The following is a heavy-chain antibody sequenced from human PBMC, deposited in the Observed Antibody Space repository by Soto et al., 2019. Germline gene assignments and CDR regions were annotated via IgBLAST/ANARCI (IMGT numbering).Heavy chain of an antibody. CDR3: AREEGAIKTPLV. Sequence: PSETLSLTCTVSGGSISSGGYYWSWIRQHPGKGLEWIGYIYYSGSTYYNPSLKSRVTISVDTSKNQFSLKLSSVTAADTAVYYCAREEGAIKTPLVLGKGTTVTVSS. V-gene: IGHV4-31*03. CDR1: GGSISSGGYY. J-gene: IGHJ6*04. CDR2: IYYSGST.